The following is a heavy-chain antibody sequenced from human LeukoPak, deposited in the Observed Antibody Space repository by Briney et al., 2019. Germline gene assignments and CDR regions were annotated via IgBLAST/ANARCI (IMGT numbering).Heavy chain of an antibody. V-gene: IGHV3-66*04. CDR2: IYSGGTT. CDR3: ASQHYYETAFDY. D-gene: IGHD3-22*01. CDR1: GFTVSRNY. J-gene: IGHJ4*02. Sequence: PGGSLRLSCAASGFTVSRNYMSWVRQAPGKGLEWVSVIYSGGTTYYADSVKGRFTVSRDNAKNSLYLQMNSLRAEDTAVYYCASQHYYETAFDYWGQGTLVTVSS.